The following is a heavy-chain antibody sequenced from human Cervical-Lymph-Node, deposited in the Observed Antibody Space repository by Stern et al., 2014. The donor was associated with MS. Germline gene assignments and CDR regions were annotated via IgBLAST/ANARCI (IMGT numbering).Heavy chain of an antibody. CDR2: IFVGSGNT. CDR1: GFTFTSSA. CDR3: AAPGAYSSSSTFDY. J-gene: IGHJ4*02. V-gene: IGHV1-58*01. D-gene: IGHD6-6*01. Sequence: QLVESGPEVKKPGTSVKVSCKASGFTFTSSAVQWVRQARGQRLEWIGWIFVGSGNTNYAQKFQERVPITRDMTTSTAYMELSSLRSEDTAVYYCAAPGAYSSSSTFDYWGQGTLVTVSS.